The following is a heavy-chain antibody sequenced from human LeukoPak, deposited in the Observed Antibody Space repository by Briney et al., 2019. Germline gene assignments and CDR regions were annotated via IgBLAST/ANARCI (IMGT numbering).Heavy chain of an antibody. V-gene: IGHV3-30*18. J-gene: IGHJ3*02. CDR3: AKAYGDYAFDI. CDR2: ISYDGSNE. D-gene: IGHD4-17*01. Sequence: GGSLRLSCAASGFTFSSYGMHWVRQAPGKGLEWVAVISYDGSNEYYADSVKGRFTISRDNSKNTLYLQMSSLRAEDTAVYYCAKAYGDYAFDIWGQGTMVTVSS. CDR1: GFTFSSYG.